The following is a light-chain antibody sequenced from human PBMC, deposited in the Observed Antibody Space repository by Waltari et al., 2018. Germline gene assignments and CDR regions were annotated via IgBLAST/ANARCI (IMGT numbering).Light chain of an antibody. CDR3: QQYYSYPHT. CDR2: AAS. Sequence: IRITQSPSSLSASTGDRVTITCRASQGISSYLAWYQQKPGKAPKLLIYAASTLQSGVPSRFSGSGSGTDFTLTISCLQSEDFATYYCQQYYSYPHTFGPGTKVDIK. V-gene: IGKV1-8*01. CDR1: QGISSY. J-gene: IGKJ3*01.